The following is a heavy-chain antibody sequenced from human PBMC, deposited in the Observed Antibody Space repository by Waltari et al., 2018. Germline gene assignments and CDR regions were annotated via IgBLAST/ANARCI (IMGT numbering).Heavy chain of an antibody. Sequence: EVQLVESGGGLVQPGRSLRRSCAASGFGFEDCAVRWVRQAPGKGLEWVSGINWDSSDTAYADSVKGRFTISRDNAKNSLYLQMNSLRTEDTAFYYCAKDLYSGSDNRIFDFWGQGTLVTVSS. CDR3: AKDLYSGSDNRIFDF. D-gene: IGHD1-26*01. V-gene: IGHV3-9*01. CDR2: INWDSSDT. CDR1: GFGFEDCA. J-gene: IGHJ4*02.